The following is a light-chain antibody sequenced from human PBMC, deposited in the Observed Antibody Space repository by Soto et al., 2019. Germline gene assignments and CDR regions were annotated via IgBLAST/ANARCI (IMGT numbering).Light chain of an antibody. V-gene: IGKV3-15*01. CDR1: QSVSSN. CDR2: GAS. J-gene: IGKJ5*01. CDR3: QQRSNWPSIT. Sequence: EIVMTQSPATLSVSPGERATLSCRASQSVSSNLAWYQQKPGQAPRLLIYGASTRTIAIPARFSGSGSGTDFTLTISSLQSEDFAVYYCQQRSNWPSITFGQGTRLEI.